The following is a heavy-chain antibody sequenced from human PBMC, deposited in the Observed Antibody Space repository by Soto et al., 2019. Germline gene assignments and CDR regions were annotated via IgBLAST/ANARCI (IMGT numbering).Heavy chain of an antibody. J-gene: IGHJ4*02. D-gene: IGHD5-12*01. CDR3: ASFGRDGYPDY. Sequence: QVQLVESGGGVVQPGRSLRLSCAASGFTFSSYGMHWVRQAPGKGLEWVAVIWYDGSNKYYADSVKGRFTISRDNSKNTLYLQMNSLRAEDTAVYYCASFGRDGYPDYWGQGTLVTVSS. CDR2: IWYDGSNK. CDR1: GFTFSSYG. V-gene: IGHV3-33*01.